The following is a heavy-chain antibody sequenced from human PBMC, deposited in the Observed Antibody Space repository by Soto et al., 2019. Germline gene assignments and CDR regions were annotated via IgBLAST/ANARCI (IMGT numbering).Heavy chain of an antibody. J-gene: IGHJ4*02. CDR2: VSHDGRNT. CDR1: GFTFSDYA. V-gene: IGHV3-30*18. Sequence: VQLVESGGGVVQPGRSLRLSCAASGFTFSDYAMHWVRQAPGKGLEWVAVVSHDGRNTHYADSVKGRFTISRDSSKSTVSLEMTSLRAEYTAVYYCAKGGRQWMVTSDFNYWGQGALVTVSS. D-gene: IGHD6-19*01. CDR3: AKGGRQWMVTSDFNY.